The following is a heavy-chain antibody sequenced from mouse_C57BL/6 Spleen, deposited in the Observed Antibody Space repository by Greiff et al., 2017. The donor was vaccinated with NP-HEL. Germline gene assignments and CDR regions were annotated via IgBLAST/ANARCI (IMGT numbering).Heavy chain of an antibody. CDR3: AREDYGSSLWFAY. V-gene: IGHV5-4*01. J-gene: IGHJ3*01. CDR1: GFTFSSYA. Sequence: DVKLVESGGGLVKPGGSLKLSCAASGFTFSSYAMSWVRQTPEKRLEWVATISDGGSYTYYPDNVKGRFTISRDNAKNNLYLQMSHLKSEDTAMYYCAREDYGSSLWFAYWGQGTLVTVSA. D-gene: IGHD1-1*01. CDR2: ISDGGSYT.